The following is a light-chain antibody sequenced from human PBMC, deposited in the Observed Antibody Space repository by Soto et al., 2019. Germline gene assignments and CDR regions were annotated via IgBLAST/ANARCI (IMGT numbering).Light chain of an antibody. CDR2: LGS. J-gene: IGKJ4*01. Sequence: DIVMTQSPLSLPVTPGEPASISCRSSQSLLHSNGYNYLDWYLQKPGQSPQLLIYLGSNQASGVPDRFRGSGSGTDFTLKISRVEAEDGGVYYCMQALQTPLTFGGGTKVEIK. CDR1: QSLLHSNGYNY. CDR3: MQALQTPLT. V-gene: IGKV2-28*01.